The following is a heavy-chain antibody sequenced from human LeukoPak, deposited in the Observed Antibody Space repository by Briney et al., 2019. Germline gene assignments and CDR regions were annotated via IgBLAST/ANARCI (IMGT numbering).Heavy chain of an antibody. CDR2: IYYSDSGQM. V-gene: IGHV4-39*01. J-gene: IGHJ3*02. CDR3: ARRPPALGAFDI. CDR1: GGSISGSSSY. Sequence: ASETLSLTCTVSGGSISGSSSYWGWIRQSPGRGLEWIGSIYYSDSGQMFYNPSLKGRVTTSADTSKNQFSLRVTSVTAADTAMYYCARRPPALGAFDIWGQGAMVSVSS.